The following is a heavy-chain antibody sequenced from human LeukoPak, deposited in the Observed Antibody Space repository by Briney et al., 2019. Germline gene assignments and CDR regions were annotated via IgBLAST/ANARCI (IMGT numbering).Heavy chain of an antibody. D-gene: IGHD3-10*01. CDR1: RFTVSNNY. CDR3: ARGQFYYGSGTFYPMDS. CDR2: IYSGGST. Sequence: GGSLRLSCAASRFTVSNNYIAWVRQAPGKGLEWVSVIYSGGSTYYADSVKGRFSLSRDNSKNTLYLQMNSLTDEDTAVYHCARGQFYYGSGTFYPMDSWGQGTLVTVSP. V-gene: IGHV3-66*01. J-gene: IGHJ4*02.